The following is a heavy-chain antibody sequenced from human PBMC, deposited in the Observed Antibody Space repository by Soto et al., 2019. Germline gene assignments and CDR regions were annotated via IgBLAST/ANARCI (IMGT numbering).Heavy chain of an antibody. V-gene: IGHV1-46*01. D-gene: IGHD6-13*01. CDR3: ARFSGIAAAGRPYYYYGMDV. CDR2: INPSGGST. Sequence: ASVKVSCKASGYTFTSYYMHWVRQAPGQGLEWMGIINPSGGSTSYAQKFQGRVTMTRDTSTSTVYMELSSLRSEDTAVYYCARFSGIAAAGRPYYYYGMDVWGQGTTVTVFS. CDR1: GYTFTSYY. J-gene: IGHJ6*02.